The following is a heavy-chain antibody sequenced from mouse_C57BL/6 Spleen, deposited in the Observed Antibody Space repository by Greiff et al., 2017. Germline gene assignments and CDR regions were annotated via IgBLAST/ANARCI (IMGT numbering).Heavy chain of an antibody. J-gene: IGHJ3*01. CDR3: ARQLGRGFAY. V-gene: IGHV5-9*01. Sequence: EVQLVESGGGLVKPGGSLKLSCAASGFTFSSYTMSWVRQTPEKRLEWVATISGGGGNTYYPDSVKGRFTISRDNAKNTLYLQMSSLRSEDTALYYCARQLGRGFAYWGQGTLVTVSA. CDR2: ISGGGGNT. D-gene: IGHD4-1*01. CDR1: GFTFSSYT.